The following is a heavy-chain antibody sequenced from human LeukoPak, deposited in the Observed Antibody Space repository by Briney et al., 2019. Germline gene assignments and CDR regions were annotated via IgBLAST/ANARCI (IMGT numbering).Heavy chain of an antibody. CDR2: IIPIFGTA. V-gene: IGHV1-69*06. J-gene: IGHJ4*02. D-gene: IGHD4-17*01. Sequence: SVKVSCKASGGTFSSYAISWVRQAPGQGLEWMGGIIPIFGTANYAQKFQGRVTITADKTTSTAYMELSSLRSEDTAVYYCAMSTVHLSPHDYWGQGTLVTVSS. CDR3: AMSTVHLSPHDY. CDR1: GGTFSSYA.